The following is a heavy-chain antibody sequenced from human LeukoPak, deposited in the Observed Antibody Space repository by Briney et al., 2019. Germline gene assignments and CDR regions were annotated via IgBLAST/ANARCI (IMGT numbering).Heavy chain of an antibody. J-gene: IGHJ6*02. V-gene: IGHV3-23*01. D-gene: IGHD2-2*01. Sequence: PGGSLRLSCAASGFTFSSYAMSWVRQAPGKGLEWVSAISGSGGGTYYVDSVKGRFTISRDNSKNTLYLQMNSLRAEDTAVYYCATVYSSSPLRPMDVWGQGTTVTVSS. CDR3: ATVYSSSPLRPMDV. CDR1: GFTFSSYA. CDR2: ISGSGGGT.